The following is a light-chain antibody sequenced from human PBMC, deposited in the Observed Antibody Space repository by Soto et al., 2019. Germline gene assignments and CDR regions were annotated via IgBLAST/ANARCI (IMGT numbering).Light chain of an antibody. Sequence: TNAPATLTLSPGESSTLSCTASRSVSGYLAWYQQIPGQAPRLLIYGAATRATGIPARCSGSGSGTEFTLTISSRQSEAYAVYYCHQYNNGSPWTSGQ. CDR3: HQYNNGSPWT. CDR2: GAA. J-gene: IGKJ1*01. V-gene: IGKV3-15*01. CDR1: RSVSGY.